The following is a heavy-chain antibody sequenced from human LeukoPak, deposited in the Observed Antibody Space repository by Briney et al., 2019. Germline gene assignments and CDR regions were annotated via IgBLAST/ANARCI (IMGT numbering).Heavy chain of an antibody. D-gene: IGHD1-26*01. CDR1: GFTFSSYS. CDR3: ARDGSSEVGATYDY. CDR2: ISSSSSYI. Sequence: PGGSLRLSCAASGFTFSSYSMNWVRQAPGKGLEWVSSISSSSSYIYYADSVKGRFTISRDKAKNSLYLQMNSLRAEDTAVYYCARDGSSEVGATYDYWGQGTLVTLSS. J-gene: IGHJ4*02. V-gene: IGHV3-21*01.